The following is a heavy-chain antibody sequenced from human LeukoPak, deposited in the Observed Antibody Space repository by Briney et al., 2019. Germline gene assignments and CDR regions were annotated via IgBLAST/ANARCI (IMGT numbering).Heavy chain of an antibody. CDR2: IKTDGSAM. CDR1: GFTFNDYW. Sequence: PGGSLRLSCVGSGFTFNDYWIHWVRQAPGKGLVWVSAIKTDGSAMQYADSVKGRFAISRDNAKNTVYLQMNSLRDEDTAVYFCAKGDKMLTWRRTYNRFDPWGQGTLVTVSS. D-gene: IGHD3-16*01. J-gene: IGHJ5*02. V-gene: IGHV3-74*03. CDR3: AKGDKMLTWRRTYNRFDP.